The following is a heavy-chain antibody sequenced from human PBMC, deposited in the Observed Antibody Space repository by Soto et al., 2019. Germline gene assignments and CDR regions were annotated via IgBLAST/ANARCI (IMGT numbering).Heavy chain of an antibody. V-gene: IGHV3-23*01. CDR3: VSDKKQWLRPNSIGY. CDR2: ICGSGGCT. J-gene: IGHJ4*02. CDR1: GFTFSSYA. D-gene: IGHD6-19*01. Sequence: GGSLILSCAASGFTFSSYAMAWVRQAPGQGLEWVADICGSGGCTNYANSVKGRFTISRDNFKNMLSLQMSSLRAEDSAIYYCVSDKKQWLRPNSIGYWGPGTLVTXSS.